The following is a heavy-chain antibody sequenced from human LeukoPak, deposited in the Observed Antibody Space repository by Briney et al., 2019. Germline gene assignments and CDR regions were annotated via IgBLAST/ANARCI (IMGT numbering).Heavy chain of an antibody. D-gene: IGHD4-17*01. V-gene: IGHV1-18*01. J-gene: IGHJ6*03. Sequence: ASVKVSCKASGYTFTSYGISWVRQAPGQGREGMGWISAYNGNTNYAQKLQGRVTMTTDTSTSTAYMELRSLRSEDTAVYYCARGRVTTVTGYYYYMDVWGKGTTVTVSS. CDR1: GYTFTSYG. CDR3: ARGRVTTVTGYYYYMDV. CDR2: ISAYNGNT.